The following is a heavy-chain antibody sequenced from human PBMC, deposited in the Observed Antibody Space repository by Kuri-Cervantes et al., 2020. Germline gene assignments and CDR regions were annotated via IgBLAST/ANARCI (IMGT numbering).Heavy chain of an antibody. D-gene: IGHD2-2*01. Sequence: ASVKVSCKASGYTFISYGFSWVRQAPGQGLEWMGWISAYDGDTKYAQKFQGRVTMTTDTSTNTAYMELRSLRSDDTAVYYCARLAGVVPAAISSPNFDYWGQGTLVTVSS. CDR3: ARLAGVVPAAISSPNFDY. V-gene: IGHV1-18*01. CDR2: ISAYDGDT. CDR1: GYTFISYG. J-gene: IGHJ4*02.